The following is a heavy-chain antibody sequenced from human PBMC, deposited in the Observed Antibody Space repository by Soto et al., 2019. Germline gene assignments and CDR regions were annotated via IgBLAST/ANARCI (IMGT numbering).Heavy chain of an antibody. V-gene: IGHV1-69*06. D-gene: IGHD3-3*01. CDR2: IIPIFGTA. Sequence: SVKVSCKASGGTFSSYAISWVRQAPGQGLEWMGGIIPIFGTANYAQKFQGRVTTTADKSTSTAYMELSSLRSEDTAVYYCARDRRSYYDFWSGYPPAGYYGMDVWGQGTTVTVSS. CDR3: ARDRRSYYDFWSGYPPAGYYGMDV. CDR1: GGTFSSYA. J-gene: IGHJ6*02.